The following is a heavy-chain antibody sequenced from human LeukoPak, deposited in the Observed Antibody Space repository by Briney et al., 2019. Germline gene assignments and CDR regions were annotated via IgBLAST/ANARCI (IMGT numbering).Heavy chain of an antibody. J-gene: IGHJ6*02. V-gene: IGHV3-9*01. CDR3: ARDPGSLPAAIGYCYYGMDV. CDR1: GFIFENYA. Sequence: GGSLRLSCAASGFIFENYALHWVWHAPGKGLEWVSGISWNSGRIGYADSVKGRFTISRDNAKNSLYLQMNSLRAEDTALYYCARDPGSLPAAIGYCYYGMDVWGQGTTVTVSS. CDR2: ISWNSGRI. D-gene: IGHD2-2*02.